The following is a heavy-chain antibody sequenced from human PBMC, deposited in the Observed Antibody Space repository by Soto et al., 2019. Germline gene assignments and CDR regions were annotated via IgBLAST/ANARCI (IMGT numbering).Heavy chain of an antibody. CDR3: AMGYFDY. Sequence: QVQLVQSGAEVKKPGASVKVSCKTSGYTFTSYGVSWVRQAPGKGLEWGGWISVCNGNTNYSQKLQGRVTLTTDTSTATAYMELRGLRSDDTAIYYWAMGYFDYWGQGTLVTVS. CDR2: ISVCNGNT. J-gene: IGHJ4*02. CDR1: GYTFTSYG. V-gene: IGHV1-18*04.